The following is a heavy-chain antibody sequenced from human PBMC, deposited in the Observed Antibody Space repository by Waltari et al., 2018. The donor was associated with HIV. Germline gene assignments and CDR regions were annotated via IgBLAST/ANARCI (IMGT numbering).Heavy chain of an antibody. Sequence: QVALVESGGALVQPGGSLRLSCTTSNFTLSDYYMSWVRQAPGQGMEWVSYISRSGQTKKYGDAVRGRFTISRDDTTNSLHLQMESLRPDDSGVYYCVRNSGFDSVERFDVWGRGDVVTVSS. J-gene: IGHJ2*01. CDR1: NFTLSDYY. D-gene: IGHD5-12*01. CDR2: ISRSGQTK. V-gene: IGHV3-11*01. CDR3: VRNSGFDSVERFDV.